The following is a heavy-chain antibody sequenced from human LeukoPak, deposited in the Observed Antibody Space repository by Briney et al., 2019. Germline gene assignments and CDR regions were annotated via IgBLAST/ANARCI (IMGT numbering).Heavy chain of an antibody. CDR2: ISGSGGST. CDR1: GFTFSSYA. J-gene: IGHJ6*04. Sequence: PGGSLSLSCAASGFTFSSYAMSWVRQAPGKGLEWVSAISGSGGSTYYADSVKGRFTISRDNSKNTLYLQMNSLRAEDTAVYYCAKALAAAAPAFYGMDVWGKGTTVTVSS. V-gene: IGHV3-23*01. D-gene: IGHD6-13*01. CDR3: AKALAAAAPAFYGMDV.